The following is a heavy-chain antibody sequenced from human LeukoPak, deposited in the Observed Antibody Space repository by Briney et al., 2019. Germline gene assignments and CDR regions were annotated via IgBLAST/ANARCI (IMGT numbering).Heavy chain of an antibody. CDR2: IYSGGST. CDR3: AVGECPFFLAY. Sequence: GGSLRLSCAASGFTISSNYMSWVRQAPGKGLEWVSVIYSGGSTYYADSVKGRFTISRDNSKNTLSLKMNSLRAEDTAVYYCAVGECPFFLAYWGQGTLVSVSS. CDR1: GFTISSNY. D-gene: IGHD3-10*01. J-gene: IGHJ4*02. V-gene: IGHV3-53*01.